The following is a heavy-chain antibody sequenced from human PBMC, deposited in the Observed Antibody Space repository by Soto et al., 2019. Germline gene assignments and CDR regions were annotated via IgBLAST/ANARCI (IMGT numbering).Heavy chain of an antibody. D-gene: IGHD3-16*01. J-gene: IGHJ2*01. CDR3: AKTPFGLAPGWYFDL. Sequence: EVQLLESGGGLVQPGGSLRLSCAASGFTFSSYAMSWVRQAPGKGLEWVSDISGSGGSIHYADSVKGRFTVPRDNSKNTLYLQMNSLRAEDTAVYYCAKTPFGLAPGWYFDLWGRGTLVTVSS. CDR1: GFTFSSYA. CDR2: ISGSGGSI. V-gene: IGHV3-23*01.